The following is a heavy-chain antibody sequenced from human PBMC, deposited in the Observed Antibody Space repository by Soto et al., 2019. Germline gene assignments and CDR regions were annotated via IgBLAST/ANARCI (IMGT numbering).Heavy chain of an antibody. D-gene: IGHD6-13*01. J-gene: IGHJ4*02. CDR1: GGSISSSNW. V-gene: IGHV4-4*02. CDR2: IYHSGST. CDR3: ATINGVSSRHRDY. Sequence: PSETLSLTCAVSGGSISSSNWWSWVRQPPGKGLEWIGEIYHSGSTYYNPSLKSRVTISVDKSKNQFSLKLSSVTAADTAVYYCATINGVSSRHRDYWGQGTLVTVSS.